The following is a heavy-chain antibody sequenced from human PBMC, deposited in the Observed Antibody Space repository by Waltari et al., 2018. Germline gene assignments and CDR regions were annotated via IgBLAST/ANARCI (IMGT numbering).Heavy chain of an antibody. J-gene: IGHJ5*02. Sequence: QVQLQQWGAGLLKPSETLSLTCAVYGGSSSGYYWRRLRQPPGTGLEWIGEITHNGSTRSNPSLKSRVTISVDTSKNQFSLKLSAVTAAETAVYYCARTSRDGYNPSLFDAWGQGTLVTVSS. CDR3: ARTSRDGYNPSLFDA. D-gene: IGHD5-12*01. CDR2: ITHNGST. CDR1: GGSSSGYY. V-gene: IGHV4-34*01.